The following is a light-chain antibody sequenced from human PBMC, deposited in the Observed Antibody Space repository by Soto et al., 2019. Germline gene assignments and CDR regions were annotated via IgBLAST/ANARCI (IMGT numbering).Light chain of an antibody. CDR3: HHFGT. Sequence: DIQMTQSPFTLSASVGDRVTITCRANQTISSWLAWYQQKPGKAPNLLISKASSLESGVPLRFSGSGSGTEFTLTIASLQPGDFATYYCHHFGTFGQGTKVEIK. CDR1: QTISSW. J-gene: IGKJ1*01. V-gene: IGKV1-5*03. CDR2: KAS.